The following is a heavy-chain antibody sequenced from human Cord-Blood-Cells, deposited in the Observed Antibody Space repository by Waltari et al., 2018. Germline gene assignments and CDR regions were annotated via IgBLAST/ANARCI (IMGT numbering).Heavy chain of an antibody. CDR3: ARVVTGFFDY. D-gene: IGHD2-21*02. J-gene: IGHJ4*02. CDR1: GFTVSSNY. V-gene: IGHV3-53*02. CDR2: IYSGRST. Sequence: EVQLVETGGGLIQPGGSLRLSCAASGFTVSSNYMSWVRQAPGKGLGWVSVIYSGRSTYYADAVKGRFTISRDNSKNTLYLQMNSLRAEDTAVYYCARVVTGFFDYWGQGTLVTVSS.